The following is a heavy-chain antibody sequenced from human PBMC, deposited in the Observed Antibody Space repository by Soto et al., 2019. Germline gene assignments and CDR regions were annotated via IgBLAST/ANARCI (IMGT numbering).Heavy chain of an antibody. CDR2: IDSDGSIT. D-gene: IGHD6-13*01. CDR3: ARGSSSWYVSFDY. Sequence: GGSLRLSCAASGFTFSSNWMHWVRQAPGKGLVWVSRIDSDGSITSYADSVKGQFTISRDNAKNTLYLQMNSLRAEDTAVYYCARGSSSWYVSFDYWGQGILVTVSS. CDR1: GFTFSSNW. V-gene: IGHV3-74*01. J-gene: IGHJ4*02.